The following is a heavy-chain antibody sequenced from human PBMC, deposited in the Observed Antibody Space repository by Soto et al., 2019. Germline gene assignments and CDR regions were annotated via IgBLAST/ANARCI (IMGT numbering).Heavy chain of an antibody. Sequence: QVQLVQSGAEVQKPGSSVKVSCKASGGTFSSYAISWVRQAPGQGLEWMGGIIPIFGTANYAQKFQGRVTITADKSTSTAYMELSSLRSEDTAVYYCARGKKVVVPYYFDYWGQGTLVTVSS. CDR3: ARGKKVVVPYYFDY. CDR1: GGTFSSYA. J-gene: IGHJ4*02. D-gene: IGHD2-2*01. V-gene: IGHV1-69*06. CDR2: IIPIFGTA.